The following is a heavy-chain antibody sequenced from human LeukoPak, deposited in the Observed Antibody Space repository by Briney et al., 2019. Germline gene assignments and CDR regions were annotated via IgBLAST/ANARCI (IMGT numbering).Heavy chain of an antibody. CDR2: IRTNDGAT. V-gene: IGHV1-18*01. CDR3: VRDVQLGNFDY. D-gene: IGHD6-13*01. J-gene: IGHJ4*02. Sequence: ASVKVSCKASGYTFTSDGISWVRQAPGQGLEWMGWIRTNDGATNYASKLQGRVTVTTGTSTSTAYMELRSLRSDDTALYYCVRDVQLGNFDYWGQGTVVTVSS. CDR1: GYTFTSDG.